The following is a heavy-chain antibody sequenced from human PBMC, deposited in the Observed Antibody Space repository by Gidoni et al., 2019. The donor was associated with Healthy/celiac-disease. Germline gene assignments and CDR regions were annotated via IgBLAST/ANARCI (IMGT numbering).Heavy chain of an antibody. D-gene: IGHD5-18*01. V-gene: IGHV2-5*02. CDR2: IYWDDDK. Sequence: QITLKESGPTLVKPTQTLTLTCTFSGLSLSTSGVGVGWIRQPPGKALEWLALIYWDDDKRYSPSLKSRLTITKDTSKKQVVLTMTYMDPMDTATYYCAHSRVGIQLWLPGGTPTSAYFDYWGQGTLVTVSS. CDR1: GLSLSTSGVG. CDR3: AHSRVGIQLWLPGGTPTSAYFDY. J-gene: IGHJ4*02.